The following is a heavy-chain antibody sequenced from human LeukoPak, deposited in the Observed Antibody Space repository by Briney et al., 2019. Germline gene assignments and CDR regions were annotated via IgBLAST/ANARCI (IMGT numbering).Heavy chain of an antibody. J-gene: IGHJ4*02. V-gene: IGHV4-30-4*01. D-gene: IGHD6-6*01. Sequence: SETLSLTCTVSGGSISSGDYYWSWIRQPPGKGLEWIGYIYYTGSTYYNPSLKSRVTISIDTSKNQFPLKLSSVTAADTAVFYCAISSSSAPFYFDYWGQGTLVTVSS. CDR2: IYYTGST. CDR3: AISSSSAPFYFDY. CDR1: GGSISSGDYY.